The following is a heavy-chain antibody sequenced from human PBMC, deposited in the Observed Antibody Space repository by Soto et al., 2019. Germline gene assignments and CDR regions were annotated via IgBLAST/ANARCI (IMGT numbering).Heavy chain of an antibody. V-gene: IGHV3-23*01. CDR1: GFNFKTYA. J-gene: IGHJ4*02. D-gene: IGHD6-19*01. CDR2: ISSSGSRT. Sequence: EVQLLESGGGLVQPGGSRRLSCAASGFNFKTYAMSWVRQARGRGLEWVSAISSSGSRTYYADSVKGRFTISRDNSKNALFLEMNSLRAEDTALYYCAKERREVVSGTGDSWGRGTLVTVSS. CDR3: AKERREVVSGTGDS.